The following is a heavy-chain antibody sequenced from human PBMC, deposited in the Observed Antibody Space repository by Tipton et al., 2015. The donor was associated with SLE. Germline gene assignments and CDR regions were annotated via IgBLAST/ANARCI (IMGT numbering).Heavy chain of an antibody. CDR1: GGSISSSNHY. D-gene: IGHD5-24*01. CDR3: ARIRDGYLDDAFDI. CDR2: ISYSGNT. J-gene: IGHJ3*02. Sequence: TLSLTCTVSGGSISSSNHYWGWIRQPPGKGLEWIGSISYSGNTLYNPSLKSRVTISVDTSKNQFSLKLSSVTAADTAVYYCARIRDGYLDDAFDIWGQGTMVTVSS. V-gene: IGHV4-39*01.